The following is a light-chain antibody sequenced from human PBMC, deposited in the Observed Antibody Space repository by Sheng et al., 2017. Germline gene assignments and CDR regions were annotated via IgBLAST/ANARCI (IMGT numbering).Light chain of an antibody. CDR1: QSIGSW. CDR3: QQYNDYSEN. V-gene: IGKV1-5*03. CDR2: KAS. J-gene: IGKJ4*01. Sequence: DIQMTQSPSTLSASAGDRVTITCRASQSIGSWLAWYQQKPGKAPKLLIYKASGLESGVPSRFSGSASGTEFTLTISSLQPDDFGTYYCQQYNDYSENFGGGTKVEIK.